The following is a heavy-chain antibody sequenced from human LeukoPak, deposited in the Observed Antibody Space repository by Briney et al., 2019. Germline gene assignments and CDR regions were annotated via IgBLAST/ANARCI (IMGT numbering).Heavy chain of an antibody. V-gene: IGHV3-49*04. CDR3: TRLSIAVAGTWWFDP. CDR2: IRSKAYGGTT. D-gene: IGHD6-19*01. Sequence: GGSLRLSCTASGFTFGDYAMSWVRQAPGKGLEWVGFIRSKAYGGTTEYAASVKGRFTISRDDSKSIAYLQMNSLKTEDTAVYYCTRLSIAVAGTWWFDPWGQGTLVTVSS. CDR1: GFTFGDYA. J-gene: IGHJ5*02.